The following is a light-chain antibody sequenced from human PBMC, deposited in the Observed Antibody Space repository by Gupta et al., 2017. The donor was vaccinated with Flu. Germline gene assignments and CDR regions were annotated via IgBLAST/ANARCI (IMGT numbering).Light chain of an antibody. CDR2: EVS. CDR3: ASCTRNSTPDV. Sequence: TISCSGTSTDIGAYNSVSWFQQLQGEAPKLLSDEVSNRPSGISDRFAGSKSGNTDSLTIYGLQAEDEADYDGASCTRNSTPDVFGTGTTVTVL. V-gene: IGLV2-14*01. J-gene: IGLJ1*01. CDR1: STDIGAYNS.